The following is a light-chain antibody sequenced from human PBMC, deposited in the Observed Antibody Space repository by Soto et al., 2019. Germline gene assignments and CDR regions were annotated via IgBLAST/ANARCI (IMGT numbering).Light chain of an antibody. CDR1: SSDVGGYNY. V-gene: IGLV2-14*01. J-gene: IGLJ7*01. Sequence: QSALTQPASVSGSPGQSITISCTGTSSDVGGYNYVSWYQQHPGKAPKLMIYEVSNRPSGVSNRFSGSKSGNTASLSISGLQAEDEADYYCSSYTSSGTLGVFGGGTHLTVL. CDR3: SSYTSSGTLGV. CDR2: EVS.